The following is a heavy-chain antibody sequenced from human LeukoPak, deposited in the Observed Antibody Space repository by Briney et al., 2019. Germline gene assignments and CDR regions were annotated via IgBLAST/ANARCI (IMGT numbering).Heavy chain of an antibody. D-gene: IGHD3-3*01. V-gene: IGHV1-8*03. Sequence: ASVKVSCKASGYTFTSYDINWVRQATGQGLEWMGWMNPNSGNTGYAQKFQGRVTITRNTSISTAYMELSSLRSEDTAVYYCARRSGDLVWFDPWGQGTLVTVSS. CDR2: MNPNSGNT. CDR3: ARRSGDLVWFDP. J-gene: IGHJ5*02. CDR1: GYTFTSYD.